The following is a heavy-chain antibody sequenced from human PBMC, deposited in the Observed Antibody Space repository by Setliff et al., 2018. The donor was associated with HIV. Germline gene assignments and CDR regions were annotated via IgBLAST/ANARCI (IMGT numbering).Heavy chain of an antibody. V-gene: IGHV3-23*01. J-gene: IGHJ4*02. Sequence: GGSLRLSCAASGFTFSSYAMSWVRQTPGKGLEWVSFISSSAGSTYYSDSVKGRFTISRDNSKNTLYLQMSSLRAEDTAVYYCAKDGDCGGDCFSSLSLRGVVDHWGQGSLVTVSS. D-gene: IGHD2-21*02. CDR1: GFTFSSYA. CDR3: AKDGDCGGDCFSSLSLRGVVDH. CDR2: ISSSAGST.